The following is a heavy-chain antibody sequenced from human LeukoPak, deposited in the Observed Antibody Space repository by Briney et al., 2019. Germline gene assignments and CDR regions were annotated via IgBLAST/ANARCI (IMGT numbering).Heavy chain of an antibody. J-gene: IGHJ5*02. Sequence: SETPSLTCTVSGGSISSSSYYWGWIRQPPGKGLEWIGSIYYSGSTYYNPSLKSRVTISVDTSKNQFSLKLSSVTAADTAVYYCARHPRRGSYSNWFDPWGQGTLVTVSS. CDR3: ARHPRRGSYSNWFDP. CDR1: GGSISSSSYY. V-gene: IGHV4-39*01. D-gene: IGHD1-26*01. CDR2: IYYSGST.